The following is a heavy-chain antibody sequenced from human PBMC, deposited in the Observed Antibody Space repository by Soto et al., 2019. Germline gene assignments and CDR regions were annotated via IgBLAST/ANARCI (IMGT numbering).Heavy chain of an antibody. CDR2: TYYNGNA. V-gene: IGHV4-39*01. CDR1: GGSIDRSNYY. Sequence: QLQLQESGPGLVKPSETLSLTCTVSGGSIDRSNYYWDWIRQPPGKGLEWIGTTYYNGNAYYNPSLNSRVTMSVDTSKTQFSLKLISVTAADTAVYYCARHFVAVVIKGWGYWGQGTLVTVSS. CDR3: ARHFVAVVIKGWGY. J-gene: IGHJ4*02. D-gene: IGHD3-22*01.